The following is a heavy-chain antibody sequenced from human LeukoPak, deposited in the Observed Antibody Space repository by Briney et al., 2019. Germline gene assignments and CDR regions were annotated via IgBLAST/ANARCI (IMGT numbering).Heavy chain of an antibody. J-gene: IGHJ4*02. D-gene: IGHD2-2*01. CDR3: VRCTRVAMPNVIDLISDF. CDR1: SDSFSGHY. V-gene: IGHV4-34*01. CDR2: ITDGGRT. Sequence: SETLALTCDVYSDSFSGHYWSWIRQPPGKGLEWIGEITDGGRTSYSPSLKSRATISIVPSQRQFSLELHSVTAADTAIYYCVRCTRVAMPNVIDLISDFWGQGALVTVSS.